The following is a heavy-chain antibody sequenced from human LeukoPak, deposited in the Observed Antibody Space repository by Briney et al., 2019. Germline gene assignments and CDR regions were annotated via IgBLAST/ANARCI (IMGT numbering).Heavy chain of an antibody. CDR2: IIPIFGTA. D-gene: IGHD5-12*01. CDR1: GGTFSSYA. Sequence: SVKVSCKASGGTFSSYAISWVRQAPGQGLEWMGGIIPIFGTANYAQKFQGRVTITTDESTSTAYMELSSLRSEDTAVYYCARAPLVATIHSYYYMDVWGKGTTVTVSS. CDR3: ARAPLVATIHSYYYMDV. V-gene: IGHV1-69*05. J-gene: IGHJ6*03.